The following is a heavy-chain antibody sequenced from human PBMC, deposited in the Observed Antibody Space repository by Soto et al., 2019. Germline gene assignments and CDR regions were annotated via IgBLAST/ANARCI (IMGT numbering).Heavy chain of an antibody. CDR2: ISAYNGNT. CDR3: ARDRGDIVVVAEYYFDY. D-gene: IGHD2-15*01. Sequence: GASVKVSCKASGYTFTSYGISWVRQAPGQGLEWMGWISAYNGNTNYAQKLQGRVTMTTDTSTSTAYMELRSLRSDDTAVYYCARDRGDIVVVAEYYFDYWGQGTLVTVSS. J-gene: IGHJ4*02. V-gene: IGHV1-18*04. CDR1: GYTFTSYG.